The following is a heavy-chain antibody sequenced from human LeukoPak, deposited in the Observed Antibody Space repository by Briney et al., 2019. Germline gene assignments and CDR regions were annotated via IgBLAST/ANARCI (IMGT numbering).Heavy chain of an antibody. CDR1: GFTFSTYA. J-gene: IGHJ4*02. CDR3: AREGGYGFGDAF. D-gene: IGHD5-12*01. CDR2: ISSGSRDL. V-gene: IGHV3-21*01. Sequence: GGSLRLSCAASGFTFSTYAMNWVRQAPGKGLEWVSFISSGSRDLYYADSVKGRFTISRDNAKNSVYLQMNSLRAEDTAVYYCAREGGYGFGDAFWGQGTLVTVSS.